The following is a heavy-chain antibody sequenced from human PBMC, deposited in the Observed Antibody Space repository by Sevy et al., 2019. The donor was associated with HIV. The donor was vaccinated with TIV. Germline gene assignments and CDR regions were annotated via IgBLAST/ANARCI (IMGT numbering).Heavy chain of an antibody. CDR3: ARGVGYSGYEKTDY. CDR2: INHSGST. V-gene: IGHV4-34*01. CDR1: GGSFSSYY. D-gene: IGHD5-12*01. Sequence: SETLSLTCAVYGGSFSSYYWSWIRQPPGKGLEWIGEINHSGSTNYNPSLKSRVTISVDTSKNQFSLKLSSVTAADTAVYYCARGVGYSGYEKTDYWGQGTLVTVSS. J-gene: IGHJ4*02.